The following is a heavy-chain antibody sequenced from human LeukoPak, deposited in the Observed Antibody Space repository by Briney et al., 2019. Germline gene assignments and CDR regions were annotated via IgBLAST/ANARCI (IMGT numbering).Heavy chain of an antibody. CDR3: ARGAYCSSTSCYHYFDY. V-gene: IGHV4-39*01. CDR1: GGSISSSSYY. CDR2: IYYSGST. D-gene: IGHD2-2*01. J-gene: IGHJ4*02. Sequence: SETLSLTCTVSGGSISSSSYYWGWIRQPPGKGLEWIGSIYYSGSTYYNPSLKSRVTISVDTSKNQFSLKLSSVTAADTAVYYCARGAYCSSTSCYHYFDYWGQGTLVTVS.